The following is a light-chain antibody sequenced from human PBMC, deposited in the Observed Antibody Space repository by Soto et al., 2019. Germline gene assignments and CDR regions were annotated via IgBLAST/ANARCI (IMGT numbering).Light chain of an antibody. Sequence: EIVLMQSPGTLSLSPGERATLSCRASQSVSSYLAWYQQKPGQAPRFLIYGASSRATGIPDRFSGSGSGTDFTLTISRLEPEDFAVYYCQQYGSSPLTFGGGTKVEIK. V-gene: IGKV3-20*01. CDR1: QSVSSY. CDR2: GAS. CDR3: QQYGSSPLT. J-gene: IGKJ4*01.